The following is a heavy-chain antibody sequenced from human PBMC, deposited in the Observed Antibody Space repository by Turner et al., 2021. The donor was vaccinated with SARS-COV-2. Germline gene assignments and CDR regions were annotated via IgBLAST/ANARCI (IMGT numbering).Heavy chain of an antibody. D-gene: IGHD5-18*01. J-gene: IGHJ5*02. Sequence: EVQLLEAGGGLVQPGGSLRFACAASGFTFSSYAMSWVRQAPGKGVVWVSGISGSGGSTYYAASVKGRFTISRDNSKNTLYLQMNSLRAEDTAVYYCAKADTAMAWYNWFDPWGQGTLVTVSS. CDR2: ISGSGGST. CDR1: GFTFSSYA. CDR3: AKADTAMAWYNWFDP. V-gene: IGHV3-23*01.